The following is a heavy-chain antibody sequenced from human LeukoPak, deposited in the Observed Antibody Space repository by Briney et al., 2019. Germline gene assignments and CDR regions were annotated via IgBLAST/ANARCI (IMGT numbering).Heavy chain of an antibody. CDR3: ARGAGGGYFDY. CDR2: INHSGST. V-gene: IGHV4-34*01. J-gene: IGHJ4*02. CDR1: GGSFSGYY. D-gene: IGHD3-16*01. Sequence: PSETLSLTCAVYGGSFSGYYWSWIRQPPGKGLEWIGEINHSGSTNYNPSLKSRVTTSVDTSKNQFSLKLSSVTAADTAVYYCARGAGGGYFDYWGQGTLVTVSS.